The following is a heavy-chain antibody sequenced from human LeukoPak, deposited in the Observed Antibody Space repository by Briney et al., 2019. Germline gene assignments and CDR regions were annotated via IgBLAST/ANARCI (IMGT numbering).Heavy chain of an antibody. J-gene: IGHJ5*02. CDR3: ARGLDL. D-gene: IGHD3/OR15-3a*01. CDR2: INPTTGGT. V-gene: IGHV1-2*02. Sequence: ASVKVSFKASGYTFTDYYMHWVRQAPGQGLEWMGFINPTTGGTNYAQRFQGRVTMTRDTSISTTYMELNRLKSDDTAVYYCARGLDLWGQGTLVSVSS. CDR1: GYTFTDYY.